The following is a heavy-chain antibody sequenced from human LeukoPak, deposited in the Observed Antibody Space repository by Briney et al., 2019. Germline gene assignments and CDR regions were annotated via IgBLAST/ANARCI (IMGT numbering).Heavy chain of an antibody. CDR2: ISYDGSNK. CDR1: GFTFSSYA. CDR3: ARGGRIAAAPGAFDI. Sequence: PGGSLRLSCAASGFTFSSYAMHWVRQAPGKGLEWVAVISYDGSNKYYADSVKGRFTISRDNSKNTLYLQMNSLRAEDTAVYYCARGGRIAAAPGAFDIWGQGTMVTVSS. J-gene: IGHJ3*02. V-gene: IGHV3-30-3*01. D-gene: IGHD6-13*01.